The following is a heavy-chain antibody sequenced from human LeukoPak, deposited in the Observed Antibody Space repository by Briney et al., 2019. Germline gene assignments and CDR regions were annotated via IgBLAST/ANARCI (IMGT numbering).Heavy chain of an antibody. CDR1: GYTFTSYD. Sequence: ASVKVSCKASGYTFTSYDVNWVRQATGQGLEWMGWMNPNSGNTGYAQKFQGRVTMTRNTSISTAYMELSSLRSEDTAVYYCARGLPRAYYYYYGMDVWGQGTTVTVSS. V-gene: IGHV1-8*01. CDR3: ARGLPRAYYYYYGMDV. J-gene: IGHJ6*02. CDR2: MNPNSGNT.